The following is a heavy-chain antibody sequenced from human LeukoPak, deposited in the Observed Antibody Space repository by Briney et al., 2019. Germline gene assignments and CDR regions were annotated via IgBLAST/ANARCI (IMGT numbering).Heavy chain of an antibody. D-gene: IGHD6-19*01. CDR3: ARAGEVYNSGSYLEY. CDR1: GGTFSNYA. CDR2: FIPVFGPA. V-gene: IGHV1-69*13. J-gene: IGHJ4*02. Sequence: ASVKVSCKASGGTFSNYAVSWVRQAPGQGLEWMGGFIPVFGPANYAQRFQGRVTITADESTSTAYMELSSLRSEDTAVYYCARAGEVYNSGSYLEYWGQGTLVTVSS.